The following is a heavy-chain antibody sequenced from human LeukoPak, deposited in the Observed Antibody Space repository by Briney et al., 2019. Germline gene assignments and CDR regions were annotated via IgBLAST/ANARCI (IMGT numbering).Heavy chain of an antibody. CDR1: GGSISSSSNY. CDR3: ATPYKIVQN. V-gene: IGHV4-39*01. Sequence: SETLSLTCTVSGGSISSSSNYWGWIRQPPGKGLDWIGNIYNSGNTYYNPSLKSRVTISVDTSKNQFSLNRNSVTAADTAVYFCATPYKIVQNWGQGTLVTVSS. CDR2: IYNSGNT. D-gene: IGHD1-14*01. J-gene: IGHJ4*02.